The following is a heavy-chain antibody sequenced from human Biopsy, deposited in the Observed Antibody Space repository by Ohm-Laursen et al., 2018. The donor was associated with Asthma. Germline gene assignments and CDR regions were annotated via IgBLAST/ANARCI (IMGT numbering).Heavy chain of an antibody. CDR2: THHSGYT. CDR1: GGSFSSNY. CDR3: ARGSSSRLSQWELLVSGGKRAHSYYGMDV. D-gene: IGHD1-26*01. Sequence: SQTLSLTWAVYGGSFSSNYWSWIRQTPGKGLEWLGDTHHSGYTHQNPALPSRTTLSVATSKNQFSLRLTSVTAADTGVYYCARGSSSRLSQWELLVSGGKRAHSYYGMDVWGQGTTVTVSS. J-gene: IGHJ6*02. V-gene: IGHV4-34*04.